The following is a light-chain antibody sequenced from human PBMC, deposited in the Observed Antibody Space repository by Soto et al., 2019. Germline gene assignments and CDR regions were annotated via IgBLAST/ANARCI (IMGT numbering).Light chain of an antibody. J-gene: IGLJ2*01. Sequence: QSVLTQPASVSGSPGQSITISCTGTSSDVGGYKYVSWYQQHPGKAPKLIIYDVSNRPSGVSNRFSGSKSGNTASLTISGLQAEDEADYYCSSYTSSSTLEVFGGGTKLTVL. CDR2: DVS. V-gene: IGLV2-14*01. CDR3: SSYTSSSTLEV. CDR1: SSDVGGYKY.